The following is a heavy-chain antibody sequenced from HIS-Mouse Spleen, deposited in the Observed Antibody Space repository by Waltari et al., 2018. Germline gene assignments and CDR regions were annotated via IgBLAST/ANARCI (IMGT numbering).Heavy chain of an antibody. Sequence: QVQLVQSGAEVKKPGSSVKVSCKASGGTFSSYAISWVRQAPGQGLEWMGRIIPCLGIANYAQKFQGRVTMTTDKSTSTAYMELSSLRSEDTAVYYCARHPEIAAAVGAFDIWGQGTMVTVSS. CDR2: IIPCLGIA. CDR3: ARHPEIAAAVGAFDI. D-gene: IGHD6-13*01. CDR1: GGTFSSYA. J-gene: IGHJ3*02. V-gene: IGHV1-69*04.